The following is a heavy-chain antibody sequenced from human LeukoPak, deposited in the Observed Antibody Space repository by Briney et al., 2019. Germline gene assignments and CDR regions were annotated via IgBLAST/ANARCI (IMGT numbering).Heavy chain of an antibody. CDR3: ARGGPPDIVATIRYNYYGMDV. V-gene: IGHV1-69*04. J-gene: IGHJ6*02. CDR2: IIPILGIA. Sequence: ASVKVSCKASGGTFSSYAISWVRQAPGQGLEWMGRIIPILGIANYAQKFQGRVTITADKSTCTAYMELSSLRSEDTAVYYCARGGPPDIVATIRYNYYGMDVWGQGTTVTVSS. D-gene: IGHD5-12*01. CDR1: GGTFSSYA.